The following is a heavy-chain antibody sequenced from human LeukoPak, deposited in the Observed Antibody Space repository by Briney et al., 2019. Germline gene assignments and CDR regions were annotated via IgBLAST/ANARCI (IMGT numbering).Heavy chain of an antibody. J-gene: IGHJ5*02. CDR2: NYYSGST. CDR3: ARGVWYYYGSGSYIANWFAP. CDR1: GGSISSYY. D-gene: IGHD3-10*01. V-gene: IGHV4-59*01. Sequence: SETLSLTCTVSGGSISSYYGSWIRQPPGKGREWSGYNYYSGSTNYNPSLKSRVTISVDTSKNQFSLKLSSVPAADTAVYYCARGVWYYYGSGSYIANWFAPWGQRTLVTVSS.